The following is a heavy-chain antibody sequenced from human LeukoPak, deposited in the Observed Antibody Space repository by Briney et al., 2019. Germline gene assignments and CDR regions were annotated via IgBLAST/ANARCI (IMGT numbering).Heavy chain of an antibody. CDR2: IRYDGSNK. D-gene: IGHD2-21*02. Sequence: QSGGSLRLSCAASGFTFSSYGMHWVRQAPGKGLEWVAFIRYDGSNKYYADSVKGRFTISRDNSKNTLYLQMNSLRAEDTAVYYCARDDGGDFNDAFDIWGQGTLVTVSS. J-gene: IGHJ3*02. V-gene: IGHV3-30*02. CDR1: GFTFSSYG. CDR3: ARDDGGDFNDAFDI.